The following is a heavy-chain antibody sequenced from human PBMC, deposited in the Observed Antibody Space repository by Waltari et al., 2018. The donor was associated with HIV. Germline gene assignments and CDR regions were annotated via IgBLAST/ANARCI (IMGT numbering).Heavy chain of an antibody. CDR2: ISESGGST. J-gene: IGHJ4*02. D-gene: IGHD6-6*01. CDR3: ARQYTTSSGPDY. CDR1: GFTFPSYA. V-gene: IGHV3-23*01. Sequence: EVQLLESGGGLVQPGGSLRLSCAASGFTFPSYAMSWVRQAPGKGLEWGSGISESGGSTYYADSVKGRFTISRDKSKNTLYLQMNSLRGEDTAVYYCARQYTTSSGPDYWGQGTLVTVSS.